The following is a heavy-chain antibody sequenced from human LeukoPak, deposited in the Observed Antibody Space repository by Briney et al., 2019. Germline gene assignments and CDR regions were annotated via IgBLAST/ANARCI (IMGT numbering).Heavy chain of an antibody. CDR2: ITGGHYPT. CDR3: TKDPNGDYVGAFDP. CDR1: GFDISIHY. V-gene: IGHV3-23*01. J-gene: IGHJ5*02. Sequence: GGSLRLSCAASGFDISIHYMTWVRQAPGKGLEWVSSITGGHYPTYNTDSVKGRFTISRDNSKNTLYLQMNSLRADDTAVYYCTKDPNGDYVGAFDPWGQGTLVTVSS. D-gene: IGHD4-17*01.